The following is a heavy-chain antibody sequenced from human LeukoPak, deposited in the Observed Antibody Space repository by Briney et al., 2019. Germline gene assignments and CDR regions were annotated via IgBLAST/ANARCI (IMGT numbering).Heavy chain of an antibody. J-gene: IGHJ4*02. CDR1: GFTFSSYG. Sequence: PGGSLRLSCAASGFTFSSYGMHWVRQAPGKGREGVAVIWYDGSNKDYADSVKGRFTISRDNSKNTLYLQMNSLRAEDTAVYYCARARNNYDRSGFSALDYWGQGTLVTVSS. D-gene: IGHD3-22*01. CDR2: IWYDGSNK. V-gene: IGHV3-33*01. CDR3: ARARNNYDRSGFSALDY.